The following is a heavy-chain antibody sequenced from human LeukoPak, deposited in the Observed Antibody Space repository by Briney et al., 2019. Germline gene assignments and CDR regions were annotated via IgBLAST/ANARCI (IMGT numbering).Heavy chain of an antibody. CDR1: GFTFDDYA. CDR3: AKDRYARTSLFDY. D-gene: IGHD2-8*01. J-gene: IGHJ4*02. V-gene: IGHV3-9*01. Sequence: PGRSLRLSCAASGFTFDDYAMHWVRQAPGKGLEWVSGISWNSGSIGYADSVKGRLTISRDNAKNSLYLQMNSLRAEDTALYYCAKDRYARTSLFDYWGQGTLVTVSS. CDR2: ISWNSGSI.